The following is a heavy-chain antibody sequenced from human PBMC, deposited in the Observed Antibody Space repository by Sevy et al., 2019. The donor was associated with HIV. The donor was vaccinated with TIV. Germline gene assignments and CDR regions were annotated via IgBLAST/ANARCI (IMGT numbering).Heavy chain of an antibody. Sequence: SETLSLTCTVSGDSISNSRYYWGWIRQPPGKGLEWIGSDYYSGSTYYSPSLKSRVTLSIDTSKNQFLLKVNSVTATDTAVYYCANQPLTLISPPDSWGQGSLVTVSS. CDR2: DYYSGST. J-gene: IGHJ4*02. CDR3: ANQPLTLISPPDS. D-gene: IGHD2-2*01. V-gene: IGHV4-39*01. CDR1: GDSISNSRYY.